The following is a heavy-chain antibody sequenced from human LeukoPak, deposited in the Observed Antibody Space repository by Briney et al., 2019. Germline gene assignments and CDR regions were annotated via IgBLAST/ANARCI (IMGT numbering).Heavy chain of an antibody. CDR3: ARLPREVRGVTIRVDY. D-gene: IGHD3-10*01. Sequence: GASVKVSCKASGYTFTGYYMHWVRQAPGQGLEWMGRINPNSGGTNYAQKFQGRVTMTRDTSISTAYMELSRLRSDDTAVYYCARLPREVRGVTIRVDYWGQGTLVTVSS. J-gene: IGHJ4*02. CDR2: INPNSGGT. CDR1: GYTFTGYY. V-gene: IGHV1-2*06.